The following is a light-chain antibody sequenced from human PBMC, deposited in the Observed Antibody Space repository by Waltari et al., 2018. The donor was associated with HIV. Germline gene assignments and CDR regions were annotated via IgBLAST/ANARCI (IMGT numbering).Light chain of an antibody. CDR3: TTWDSSLTAWG. V-gene: IGLV1-47*02. CDR1: SSNIGSDF. CDR2: CNV. Sequence: QSVLTQPPSASGTPGQRVTISCSGSSSNIGSDFVYWYQQLPGTAPKLLIYCNVHRPPGVPDRFSGSKPGTSASLAISGLRSEDDADYYCTTWDSSLTAWGFGGGTKLTVL. J-gene: IGLJ3*02.